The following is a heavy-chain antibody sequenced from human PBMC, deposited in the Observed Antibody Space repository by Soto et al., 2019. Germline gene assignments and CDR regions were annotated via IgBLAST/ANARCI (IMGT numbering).Heavy chain of an antibody. J-gene: IGHJ4*02. D-gene: IGHD3-10*01. CDR2: ISASGDTT. V-gene: IGHV3-23*01. CDR1: GLTFSSYT. CDR3: ETKSYGPGVDD. Sequence: XGSLRLSCAGSGLTFSSYTMNWVRQAPGKGLDWVSVISASGDTTYYADSVKGRFTISRDNSKSTLYLQMNGLRAEDTAVYSCETKSYGPGVDDWGQGTLVTVSS.